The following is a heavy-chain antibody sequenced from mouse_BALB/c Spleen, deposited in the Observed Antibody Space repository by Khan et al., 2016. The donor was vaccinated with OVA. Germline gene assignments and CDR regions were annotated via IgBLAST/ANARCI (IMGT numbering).Heavy chain of an antibody. D-gene: IGHD2-3*01. J-gene: IGHJ4*01. Sequence: VQLQQPGPGLVKPSQSLSLTCTVTGYSITSDYAWNWIRQFPGHKLEWMGYISYSGSTNYNPSLKSRISITRDTSKNQFFLQLNSVTTEDTATYYCARDGSRYYYAMDYWGQGTSVTVSS. V-gene: IGHV3-2*02. CDR2: ISYSGST. CDR1: GYSITSDYA. CDR3: ARDGSRYYYAMDY.